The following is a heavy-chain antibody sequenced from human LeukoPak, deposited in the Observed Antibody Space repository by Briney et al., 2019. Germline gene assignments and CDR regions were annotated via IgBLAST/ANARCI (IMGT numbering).Heavy chain of an antibody. D-gene: IGHD3-10*01. V-gene: IGHV4-34*01. Sequence: SETLSLTCAVYGGSFSGYYWSWIRQPPGKGLEWIGEINHSGSTNYNPSLKSRVTISVDTSKNQFSLKLSSVTAADTAVYYCARRPAAVRGWDYWGQGTLVTVSS. CDR2: INHSGST. CDR3: ARRPAAVRGWDY. CDR1: GGSFSGYY. J-gene: IGHJ4*02.